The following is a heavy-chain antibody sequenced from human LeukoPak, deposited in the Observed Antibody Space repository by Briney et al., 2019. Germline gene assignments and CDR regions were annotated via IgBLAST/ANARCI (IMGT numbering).Heavy chain of an antibody. J-gene: IGHJ4*02. Sequence: SQTLSLTCAISGDSVSSNSAAWNWIRQSPSRGLEWLGRTYYKSKWYNDYAVSVKSRITINPDTSKNQFSLQLNSVTPEDTAVYYCARDSLLWLGELLSVFDYWGQGTLVTVSS. CDR3: ARDSLLWLGELLSVFDY. CDR2: TYYKSKWYN. D-gene: IGHD3-10*01. V-gene: IGHV6-1*01. CDR1: GDSVSSNSAA.